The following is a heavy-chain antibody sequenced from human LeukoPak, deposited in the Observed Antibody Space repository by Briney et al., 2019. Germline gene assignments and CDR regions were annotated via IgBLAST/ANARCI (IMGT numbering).Heavy chain of an antibody. CDR3: ARGDCNGGSCYLSLTTIDY. Sequence: GGSLRLSCAASGFTFSSYEMNWVRQAPGKGLEWVSYISSSGSTIYYADSVKGRFTISRDNAKNSLFLQMNSLRAEDTAVYYCARGDCNGGSCYLSLTTIDYWGQGTLVTVSS. D-gene: IGHD2-15*01. J-gene: IGHJ4*02. V-gene: IGHV3-48*03. CDR1: GFTFSSYE. CDR2: ISSSGSTI.